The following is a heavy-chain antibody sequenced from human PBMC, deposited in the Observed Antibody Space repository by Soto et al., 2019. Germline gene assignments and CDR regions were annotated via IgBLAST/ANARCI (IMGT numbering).Heavy chain of an antibody. D-gene: IGHD1-26*01. CDR2: INDSGNT. V-gene: IGHV4-34*01. CDR3: ARHHVRGRTIAGAAEF. Sequence: QVQLQQWGAGLLKPSETLSLTCAVYGKSLSGYYWSWIRQPPGKALEWIGEINDSGNTNYNPSLKSRVTRSVDTSKSRLFMNLSSVTAADTAMYYCARHHVRGRTIAGAAEFWGQGTLVTVSS. CDR1: GKSLSGYY. J-gene: IGHJ4*02.